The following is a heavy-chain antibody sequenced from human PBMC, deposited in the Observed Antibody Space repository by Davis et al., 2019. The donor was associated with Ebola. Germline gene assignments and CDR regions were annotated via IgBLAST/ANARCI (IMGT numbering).Heavy chain of an antibody. Sequence: MPSETLSLTCTVSGGSISSGGYYWSWIRQHPGKGLEWIGYIYYSGSTYYNPSLKSRVTISVDTSKNQFSLKVSPVTAADTAVYYCARDPGYGGYPRWFGPWGQGTLVTVSS. CDR2: IYYSGST. CDR1: GGSISSGGYY. V-gene: IGHV4-31*03. J-gene: IGHJ5*02. CDR3: ARDPGYGGYPRWFGP. D-gene: IGHD4-23*01.